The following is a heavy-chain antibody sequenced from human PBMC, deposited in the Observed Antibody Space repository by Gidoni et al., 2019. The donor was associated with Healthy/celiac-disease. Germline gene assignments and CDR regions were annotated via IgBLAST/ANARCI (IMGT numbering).Heavy chain of an antibody. CDR3: ARIMTTVTTGYDY. Sequence: EVQLVESGGGLVQPGGSLRLSCAASGFTFSDHYMDWVRQAPGKGLEWVGRTRNKANSYTTEYAASVKGRFTISRDDSKNSLYLQMNSLKTEDTAVYYCARIMTTVTTGYDYWGQGTLVTVSS. D-gene: IGHD4-17*01. CDR2: TRNKANSYTT. V-gene: IGHV3-72*01. CDR1: GFTFSDHY. J-gene: IGHJ4*02.